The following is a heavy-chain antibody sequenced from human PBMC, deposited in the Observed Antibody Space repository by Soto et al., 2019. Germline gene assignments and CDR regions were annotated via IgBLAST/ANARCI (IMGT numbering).Heavy chain of an antibody. J-gene: IGHJ4*02. V-gene: IGHV4-34*01. CDR1: GGSFSSYH. Sequence: SETLSLTCAVYGGSFSSYHWSWIRQTPGKGLEWIGEINHLTTTNYNPSLKSRVIISLDTPKNQFSLKLSSVTAADTAVYYCARGYDTALAPIFWGQGILITVSS. D-gene: IGHD5-18*01. CDR3: ARGYDTALAPIF. CDR2: INHLTTT.